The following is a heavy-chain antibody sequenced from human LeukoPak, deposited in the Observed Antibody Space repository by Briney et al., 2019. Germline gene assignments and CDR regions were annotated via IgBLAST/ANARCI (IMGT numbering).Heavy chain of an antibody. D-gene: IGHD2-8*01. V-gene: IGHV3-48*01. CDR2: ISSSSSTI. Sequence: GGSLRLSCAASGFTFSSYSMNWVRLAPGKGLEWVSYISSSSSTIYYADSVKGRFTISRDNAKNSLYLQMNSLRAEDTAVYYCARDAGLMVFDYWGQGTLVTVSS. CDR1: GFTFSSYS. CDR3: ARDAGLMVFDY. J-gene: IGHJ4*02.